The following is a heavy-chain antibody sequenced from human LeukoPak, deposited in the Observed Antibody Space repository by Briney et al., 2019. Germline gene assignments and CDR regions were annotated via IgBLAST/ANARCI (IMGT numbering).Heavy chain of an antibody. CDR1: GFTFSSYE. CDR2: ISSSGSTI. J-gene: IGHJ5*02. Sequence: GGSLRLSCAASGFTFSSYEMNWVRQAPGKGLEWVSYISSSGSTIYYADSVKGRFTISRDNSKNTLYLQMNSLRAEDTAVYYCAEDCNSGYVNWFDPWGQGTLVTVSS. V-gene: IGHV3-48*03. CDR3: AEDCNSGYVNWFDP. D-gene: IGHD5-12*01.